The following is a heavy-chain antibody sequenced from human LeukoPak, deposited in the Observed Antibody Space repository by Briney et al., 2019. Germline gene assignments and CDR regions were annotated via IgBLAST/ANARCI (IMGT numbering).Heavy chain of an antibody. CDR3: ARTSSSGLVGGYYFDY. CDR2: IHHSGST. Sequence: SETLSLTCTVSGYFISSGYYWGWIRQPPGKGLQWIGSIHHSGSTYYNPSLKSRVTISVDTSKNRFSLKLSSVTAADTAVYYCARTSSSGLVGGYYFDYWGQGTLVTVSS. J-gene: IGHJ4*02. V-gene: IGHV4-38-2*02. CDR1: GYFISSGYY. D-gene: IGHD6-19*01.